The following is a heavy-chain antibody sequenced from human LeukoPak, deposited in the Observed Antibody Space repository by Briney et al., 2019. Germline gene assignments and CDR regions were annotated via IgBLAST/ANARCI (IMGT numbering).Heavy chain of an antibody. J-gene: IGHJ4*02. CDR2: IYYSGST. CDR1: GGSVSSYY. CDR3: ARTHGSVDYYNFGVVDY. D-gene: IGHD3-10*01. Sequence: SETLSLTCTVSGGSVSSYYWSWIRQPPGKGLEWIGYIYYSGSTNYNPSLKSRVTISVDTSKNQFSLKLSSVTAADTAVYYCARTHGSVDYYNFGVVDYWGQGILVTVSS. V-gene: IGHV4-59*08.